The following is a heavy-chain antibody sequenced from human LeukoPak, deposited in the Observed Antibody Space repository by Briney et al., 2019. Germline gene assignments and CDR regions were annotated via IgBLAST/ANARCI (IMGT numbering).Heavy chain of an antibody. Sequence: GSLRLSCAASGFTFSSHEMNWVRQPPGKGLEWIGEINHSGSTNYNPSLKSRVTISVDTSKNQFSLKLSSVTAADTAVYYCARLWRGSDYYYYYYMDVWGKGTTVTISS. CDR2: INHSGST. V-gene: IGHV4-34*01. CDR3: ARLWRGSDYYYYYYMDV. J-gene: IGHJ6*03. D-gene: IGHD1-26*01. CDR1: GFTFSSHE.